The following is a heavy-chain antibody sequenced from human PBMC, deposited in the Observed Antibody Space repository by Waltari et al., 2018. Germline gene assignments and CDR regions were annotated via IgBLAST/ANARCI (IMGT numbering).Heavy chain of an antibody. CDR3: ARGFLSPTYYDFWSGYFGIDP. CDR1: GGSFSGYY. V-gene: IGHV4-34*01. CDR2: INHSGST. Sequence: QVQLQQWGAGLLKPSETLSLTCAVYGGSFSGYYWSWNRQPPGKGLGWIGEINHSGSTNYNPSPKSRVTISVDTSKNQFSLKLSSVTAADTAVYYCARGFLSPTYYDFWSGYFGIDPWGQGTLVTVSS. J-gene: IGHJ5*02. D-gene: IGHD3-3*01.